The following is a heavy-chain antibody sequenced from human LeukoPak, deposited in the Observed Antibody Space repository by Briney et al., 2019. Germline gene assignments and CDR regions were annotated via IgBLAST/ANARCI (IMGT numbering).Heavy chain of an antibody. CDR3: ARDSGSYRYYYYMDV. D-gene: IGHD1-26*01. Sequence: PSETLSLTCTVSGGSISSYYWSWIRQPAGKGLEWIGRIYTSGSTNYNPSLKSRVTMSVDTSKNQFSLQLSSVTAADTAVYYCARDSGSYRYYYYMDVWGKGTTVTVSS. CDR1: GGSISSYY. J-gene: IGHJ6*03. CDR2: IYTSGST. V-gene: IGHV4-4*07.